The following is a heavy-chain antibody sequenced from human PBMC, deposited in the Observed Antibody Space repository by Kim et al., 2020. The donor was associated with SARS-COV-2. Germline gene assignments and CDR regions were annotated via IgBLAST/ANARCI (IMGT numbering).Heavy chain of an antibody. Sequence: GGSLRLSCAASGFTFSSYGMHWVRQAPGKGLEWVAVISYDGSNKYYADSVKGRFTISRDNSKNTLYLQMNSLRAEDTAVYYCAIDIMITFGGVIPTDYYYYGMDVWSQGTTVTVSS. CDR2: ISYDGSNK. D-gene: IGHD3-16*02. CDR3: AIDIMITFGGVIPTDYYYYGMDV. CDR1: GFTFSSYG. V-gene: IGHV3-30*03. J-gene: IGHJ6*02.